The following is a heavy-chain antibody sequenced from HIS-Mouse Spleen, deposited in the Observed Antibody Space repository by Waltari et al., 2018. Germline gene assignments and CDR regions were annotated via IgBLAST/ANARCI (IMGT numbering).Heavy chain of an antibody. D-gene: IGHD6-19*01. J-gene: IGHJ4*02. CDR2: IDWDDDK. CDR3: ARIAEGYSSGWYAFDY. V-gene: IGHV2-70*15. CDR1: GFSLSTSGMC. Sequence: QVTLRESGPALVKPTQTLTLTCTFSGFSLSTSGMCVSWIRHPPGNALEWLARIDWDDDKYYSTSLKTRLTISKDTSKNQVVLTMTNMDPVDTATYYCARIAEGYSSGWYAFDYWGQGTLVTVSS.